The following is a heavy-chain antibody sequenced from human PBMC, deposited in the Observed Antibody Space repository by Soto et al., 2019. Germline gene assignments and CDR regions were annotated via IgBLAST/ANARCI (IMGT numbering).Heavy chain of an antibody. CDR3: ARVRQLAPWYFYL. V-gene: IGHV4-30-2*01. CDR1: VVSVSSGGFS. J-gene: IGHJ2*01. D-gene: IGHD6-6*01. Sequence: QLQLQESGSGLVKPSQTLSLTCAVSVVSVSSGGFSWSWIRQPPGKGLEWIGYIYHGETTYYNPSIKSRVTMPLDKSRNQCSLSLTSVSAAATVVYFCARVRQLAPWYFYLWGSGTVACVSP. CDR2: IYHGETT.